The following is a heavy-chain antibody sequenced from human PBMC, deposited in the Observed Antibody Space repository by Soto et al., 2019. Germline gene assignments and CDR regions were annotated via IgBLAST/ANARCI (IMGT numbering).Heavy chain of an antibody. Sequence: SETLSLTCAVSGGSISSYYWSWIRQPPGKGLEWIGYIYYSGSTNYNPSLKSRVTISVDTSKNQFSLKLSSVTAADTAVYYCAREGYYYGMDVWGQGTTVTVSS. V-gene: IGHV4-59*01. CDR1: GGSISSYY. CDR2: IYYSGST. J-gene: IGHJ6*02. CDR3: AREGYYYGMDV.